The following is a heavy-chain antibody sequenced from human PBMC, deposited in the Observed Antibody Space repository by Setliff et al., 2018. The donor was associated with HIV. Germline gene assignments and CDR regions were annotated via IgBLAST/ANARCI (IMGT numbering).Heavy chain of an antibody. J-gene: IGHJ6*04. CDR2: IIAIFNTA. CDR1: GGTFSSYG. D-gene: IGHD3-16*01. CDR3: ARDWNYVVDV. V-gene: IGHV1-69*06. Sequence: SVKVSCKASGGTFSSYGISWVRQAPGQGLEWMGGIIAIFNTANYAQKFQDRVAITADTSSTTAYMELSRLRSDDTAVDYCARDWNYVVDVWGKGTTVTVSS.